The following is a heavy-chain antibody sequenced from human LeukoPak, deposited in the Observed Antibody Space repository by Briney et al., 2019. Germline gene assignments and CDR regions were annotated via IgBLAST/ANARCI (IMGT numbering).Heavy chain of an antibody. J-gene: IGHJ4*02. V-gene: IGHV5-51*01. CDR1: GYRFTTYW. Sequence: GESLKISCKGSGYRFTTYWIGWVRQMPGKGLGWMGIIYPDNSDTRYSPSFQGQVTISADKSISTAYLQWSSLKASDTAMYYCARVPYYGVFDYWGQGTLVTVSS. CDR2: IYPDNSDT. CDR3: ARVPYYGVFDY. D-gene: IGHD3-3*01.